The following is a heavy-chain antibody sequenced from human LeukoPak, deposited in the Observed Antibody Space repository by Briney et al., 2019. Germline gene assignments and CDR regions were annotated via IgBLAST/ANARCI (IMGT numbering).Heavy chain of an antibody. CDR1: GFSFSAYW. CDR3: ARDQGYGDY. J-gene: IGHJ4*02. D-gene: IGHD1-1*01. CDR2: IKQDGSEE. V-gene: IGHV3-7*01. Sequence: GGSLRLSCAASGFSFSAYWMHWVRQAPGKGLEWVANIKQDGSEEYYLESVKGRFTISRDNAKNSLYLQMNSLRAEDTAVYYCARDQGYGDYWGQGTLVTVSS.